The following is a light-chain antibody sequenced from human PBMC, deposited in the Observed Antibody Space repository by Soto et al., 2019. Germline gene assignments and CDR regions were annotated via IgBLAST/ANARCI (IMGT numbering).Light chain of an antibody. CDR1: KSVSSSY. CDR3: QQYGSSSWT. V-gene: IGKV3-20*01. CDR2: GAS. Sequence: EIVLTQSPGTLSLSPGERATLSCRASKSVSSSYLAWYQQKAGQAPRLLIYGASSRPTGIPDRFSGSGSGTDFTLTISRLEPEDFAVYYCQQYGSSSWTFGQGTKVEIK. J-gene: IGKJ1*01.